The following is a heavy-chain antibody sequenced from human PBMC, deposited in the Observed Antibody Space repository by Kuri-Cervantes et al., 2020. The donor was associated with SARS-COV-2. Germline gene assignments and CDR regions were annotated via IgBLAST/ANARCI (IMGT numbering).Heavy chain of an antibody. CDR2: IKSDGSET. CDR3: VRDGDHWNFDY. J-gene: IGHJ4*02. V-gene: IGHV3-74*01. Sequence: GGSLRLSCAASGFTFSSYCMHWVRQAPGKGLVWVSRIKSDGSETNYADSVQGRFTISIDNAKNMLFLQMNSLRAEDTAVYYCVRDGDHWNFDYWGQGTLVTVSS. D-gene: IGHD1-1*01. CDR1: GFTFSSYC.